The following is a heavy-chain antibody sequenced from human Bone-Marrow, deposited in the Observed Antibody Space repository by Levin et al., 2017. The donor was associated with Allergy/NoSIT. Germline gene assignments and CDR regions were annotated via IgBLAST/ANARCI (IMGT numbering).Heavy chain of an antibody. J-gene: IGHJ4*02. CDR3: AIWIAVAGRDYFDY. Sequence: GGSLRLSCSASTFSSTSYGVTWVRQAPGKGLEYVSAISSDGGSTYYANSVKGRFTISRDNSKNTLYLQMGSLRAEDMAVYYCAIWIAVAGRDYFDYWGQGTLVTVSS. CDR2: ISSDGGST. CDR1: TFSSTSYG. D-gene: IGHD6-13*01. V-gene: IGHV3-64*01.